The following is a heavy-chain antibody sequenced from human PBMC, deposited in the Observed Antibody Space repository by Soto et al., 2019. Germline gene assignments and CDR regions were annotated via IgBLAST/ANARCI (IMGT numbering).Heavy chain of an antibody. CDR2: ISWSSGKI. Sequence: EVLLVESGGGLVQPGRSLRLSCAGSGFSFEDYAMHWVRQAPGKGLECVSGISWSSGKIDYADSVKGRFAISRDNAKNSLYLQMNSLRPDDTPLYYCAKSPAHDLTLFGMVMTEPFDYWGRGTLVTVSS. CDR1: GFSFEDYA. V-gene: IGHV3-9*01. J-gene: IGHJ4*02. D-gene: IGHD3-3*01. CDR3: AKSPAHDLTLFGMVMTEPFDY.